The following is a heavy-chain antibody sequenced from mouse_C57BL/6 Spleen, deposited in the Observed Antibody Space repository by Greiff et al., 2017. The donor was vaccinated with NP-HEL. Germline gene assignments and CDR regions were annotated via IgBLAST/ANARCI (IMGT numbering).Heavy chain of an antibody. J-gene: IGHJ1*03. Sequence: VQLQQSGAELVRPGASVKLSCKASGYTFTDYYINWVKQRPGQGLEWIARIYPGSGNTYYNEKFKGKATLTAEKSSSTAYMQLSSLTSEDSAVYFCARNGGERGYFDVWGTGTTVTVSS. CDR1: GYTFTDYY. V-gene: IGHV1-76*01. CDR2: IYPGSGNT. CDR3: ARNGGERGYFDV.